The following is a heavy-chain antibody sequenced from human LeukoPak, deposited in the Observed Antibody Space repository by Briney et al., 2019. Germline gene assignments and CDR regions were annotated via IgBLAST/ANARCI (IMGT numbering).Heavy chain of an antibody. Sequence: SETLSLTCAIYSESFSGYFWSWIRQPPGKGLEWIGEINYSGSTNYNPSLKSRVTISVDTSKNQFSLKLSSVTAADTAVYYCARDPYNGRYGDYYYYYMDVWGKGTTVTISS. CDR1: SESFSGYF. D-gene: IGHD1-26*01. V-gene: IGHV4-34*01. CDR3: ARDPYNGRYGDYYYYYMDV. J-gene: IGHJ6*03. CDR2: INYSGST.